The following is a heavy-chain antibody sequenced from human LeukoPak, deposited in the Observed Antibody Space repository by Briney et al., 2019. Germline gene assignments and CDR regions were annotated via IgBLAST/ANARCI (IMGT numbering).Heavy chain of an antibody. V-gene: IGHV4-59*08. CDR1: GGSISSYY. J-gene: IGHJ6*02. CDR2: IYYSGST. Sequence: SETLSLTCTVSGGSISSYYWSWIRQPPGKGLEWIGYIYYSGSTNYNPSLKSRVTISVDTSKNQFSLKLSSVTAADTAVYYCASSYCSGGSCPYGVDVWGQGTTVTVSS. D-gene: IGHD2-15*01. CDR3: ASSYCSGGSCPYGVDV.